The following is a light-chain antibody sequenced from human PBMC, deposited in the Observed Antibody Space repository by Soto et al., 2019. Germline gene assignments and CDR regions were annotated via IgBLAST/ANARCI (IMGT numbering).Light chain of an antibody. Sequence: DIQMTQSPSTLSASVGDRVTITCRASQSISSWLAWYQQKPGKAPKLLIYDASNLESGVPSRFSGGGSGTEFSLTISSLQPDDFASYCCQHYGGMWTFGQGTKVDI. J-gene: IGKJ1*01. CDR1: QSISSW. CDR3: QHYGGMWT. V-gene: IGKV1-5*01. CDR2: DAS.